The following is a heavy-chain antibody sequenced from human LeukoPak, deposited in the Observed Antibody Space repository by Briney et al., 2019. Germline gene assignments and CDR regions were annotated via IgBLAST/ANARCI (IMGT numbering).Heavy chain of an antibody. D-gene: IGHD3-22*01. Sequence: SETLSLTCTVSGGSISSYYWSWIRQPAGKGLGWIGRIYTSGSTNYNPSLKSRVTMSVDTSKNQFSLKLSSVTAADTAVYYCARVGTYDSSGYYYYFDYWGQGTLVTVSS. CDR2: IYTSGST. CDR1: GGSISSYY. CDR3: ARVGTYDSSGYYYYFDY. J-gene: IGHJ4*02. V-gene: IGHV4-4*07.